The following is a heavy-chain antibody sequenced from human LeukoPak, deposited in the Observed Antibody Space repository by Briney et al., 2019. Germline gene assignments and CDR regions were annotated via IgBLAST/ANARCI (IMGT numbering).Heavy chain of an antibody. V-gene: IGHV3-11*04. Sequence: KPGGSLRLSCAASGFTVSSNYMSWVRQAPGKGLEWVSGISGSGGTTYYADSVKGRFTISRDNAKNSLYLQMNSLRAEDTAVYYCARDSDYYGSGSYYDRWGQGTLVTVSS. J-gene: IGHJ4*02. D-gene: IGHD3-10*01. CDR1: GFTVSSNY. CDR3: ARDSDYYGSGSYYDR. CDR2: ISGSGGTT.